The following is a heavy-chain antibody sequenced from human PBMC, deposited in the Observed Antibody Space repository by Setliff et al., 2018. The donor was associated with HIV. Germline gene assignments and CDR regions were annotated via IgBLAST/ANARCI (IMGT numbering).Heavy chain of an antibody. CDR1: GDSISSGSYY. CDR2: VYSSGST. V-gene: IGHV4-61*02. D-gene: IGHD4-17*01. J-gene: IGHJ4*02. CDR3: ARGIGLRPFDA. Sequence: SLTCTVSGDSISSGSYYWSWIRQPAGKGLEWIGRVYSSGSTNYNPPLKSRLTISVDTSKRQFSLNLSSVTAADTAVYFCARGIGLRPFDAWGQGTLVTVSS.